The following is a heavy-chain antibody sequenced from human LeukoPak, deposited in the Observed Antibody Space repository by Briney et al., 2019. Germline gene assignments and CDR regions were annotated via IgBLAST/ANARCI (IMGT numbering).Heavy chain of an antibody. CDR1: GGSISSYY. CDR3: ARGGYSSSWYYFDY. J-gene: IGHJ4*02. D-gene: IGHD6-13*01. V-gene: IGHV4-59*12. CDR2: IYYSGST. Sequence: SETLSLTCTVSGGSISSYYWSWIRQPPGKGLEWIGYIYYSGSTNYNPSLKSRVTISVDTSKNQFSLKLSSVTTADTAVYYCARGGYSSSWYYFDYWGQGTLVTVSS.